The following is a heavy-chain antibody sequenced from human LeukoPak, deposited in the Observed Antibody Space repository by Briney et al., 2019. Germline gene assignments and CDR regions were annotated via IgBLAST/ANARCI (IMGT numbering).Heavy chain of an antibody. CDR3: AKDTYGGAFDI. CDR2: ISGSGGGT. J-gene: IGHJ3*02. CDR1: GFTFSSYA. Sequence: GGSLRLSCAASGFTFSSYAMSWLRQAPGKGLEWVSGISGSGGGTYYADSVKGRFTISRDNSKNTLYLQMNSLRAEDTAEYYCAKDTYGGAFDIWGQGTMVTVSS. D-gene: IGHD3-10*01. V-gene: IGHV3-23*01.